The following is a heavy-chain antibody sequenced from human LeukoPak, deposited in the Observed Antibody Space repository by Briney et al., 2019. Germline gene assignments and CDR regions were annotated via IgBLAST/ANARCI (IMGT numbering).Heavy chain of an antibody. V-gene: IGHV3-21*01. D-gene: IGHD1-26*01. CDR2: ISISRSYI. CDR1: GFNISDYS. Sequence: GGSLRLSCAASGFNISDYSMNWVRQAPGQGLELVSHISISRSYIYYGDSVKGRFTISTDNAKNSLYLQISSLRAEDTAVYYCVRDAVRGEWELNWFDPWGQGTLVTVSS. CDR3: VRDAVRGEWELNWFDP. J-gene: IGHJ5*02.